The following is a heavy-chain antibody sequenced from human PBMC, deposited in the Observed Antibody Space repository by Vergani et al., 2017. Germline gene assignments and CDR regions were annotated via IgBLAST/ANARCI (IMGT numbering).Heavy chain of an antibody. CDR2: IYPADSDT. CDR3: AGDTTYTDS. CDR1: EYSFGNYW. D-gene: IGHD1-1*01. Sequence: EVQLVQSGAEVRKPGESLKISCKGSEYSFGNYWIGWVRQMPGKGLEWMGIIYPADSDTRYSPSFQGQVTISADKSISTAFLQRDSLKASDTALYYCAGDTTYTDSWGQGTLVTVSS. V-gene: IGHV5-51*03. J-gene: IGHJ4*02.